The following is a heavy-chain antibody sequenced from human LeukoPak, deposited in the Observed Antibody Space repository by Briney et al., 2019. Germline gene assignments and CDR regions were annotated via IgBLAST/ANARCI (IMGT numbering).Heavy chain of an antibody. CDR2: ISSSSSYI. D-gene: IGHD6-19*01. J-gene: IGHJ4*02. V-gene: IGHV3-21*01. Sequence: PGGSLRLSCAASGFTFSSYSMNWVRQAPGKGLEWVSSISSSSSYIYYADSVKGRFTISRVNAKNSLYLQMNSLRAEDTAVYYCARAVLLQQWLFPSFDYWGQGTLVTVSS. CDR1: GFTFSSYS. CDR3: ARAVLLQQWLFPSFDY.